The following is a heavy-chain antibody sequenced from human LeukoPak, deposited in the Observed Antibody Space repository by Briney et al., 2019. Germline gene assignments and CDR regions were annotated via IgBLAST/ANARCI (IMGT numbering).Heavy chain of an antibody. Sequence: GASVKVSCKVSGYTLTELSMHWVRQAPGKGLEWMGGFDPEDGETIYAQKFQGRVTMTEDTSTDTAYMELSRLRSDDTAVYYCARPTYYYGSGSYSWFDPWGQGTLVTVSS. CDR1: GYTLTELS. CDR3: ARPTYYYGSGSYSWFDP. D-gene: IGHD3-10*01. V-gene: IGHV1-24*01. J-gene: IGHJ5*02. CDR2: FDPEDGET.